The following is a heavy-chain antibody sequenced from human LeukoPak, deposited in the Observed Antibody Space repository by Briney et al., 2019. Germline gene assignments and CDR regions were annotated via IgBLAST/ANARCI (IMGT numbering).Heavy chain of an antibody. J-gene: IGHJ3*02. CDR3: AREYIQDDAFDI. Sequence: GGSLRLSCAASGFTVSSNYMSWVRQAPGKGLEWVSVIYSGGSTYYADSVKGRFTISRDNSKNTLYLQMNSLRAEDTAVYYCAREYIQDDAFDIWGQGTMVTVSS. CDR2: IYSGGST. V-gene: IGHV3-66*02. CDR1: GFTVSSNY. D-gene: IGHD1-1*01.